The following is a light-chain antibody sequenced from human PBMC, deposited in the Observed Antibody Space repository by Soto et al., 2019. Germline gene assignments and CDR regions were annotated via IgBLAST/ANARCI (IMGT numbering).Light chain of an antibody. Sequence: EVVLTQSPATLSVSPGAGATLSCRASQSVGSNLAWYQQKPGQTPRVLIYGASTRAIGIPARFSGSGFGTEFTLTISSLQPEDVATYYCHSYNSIPRTFGQGTTVEIK. CDR1: QSVGSN. J-gene: IGKJ1*01. CDR3: HSYNSIPRT. CDR2: GAS. V-gene: IGKV3-15*01.